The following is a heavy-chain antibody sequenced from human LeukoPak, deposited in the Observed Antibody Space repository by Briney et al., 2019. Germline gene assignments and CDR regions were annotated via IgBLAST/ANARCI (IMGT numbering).Heavy chain of an antibody. CDR3: ARGIAARPGYYWFDP. CDR1: GGSISSYY. V-gene: IGHV4-59*01. Sequence: SETLSLTCTVSGGSISSYYWSWIRQPPGQGLEWIGYIYYSGSTNYNPSLKSRVTISVDTSKNQFSLKLSSMTAADTAVYYCARGIAARPGYYWFDPWGQGTLVTVSS. J-gene: IGHJ5*02. CDR2: IYYSGST. D-gene: IGHD6-6*01.